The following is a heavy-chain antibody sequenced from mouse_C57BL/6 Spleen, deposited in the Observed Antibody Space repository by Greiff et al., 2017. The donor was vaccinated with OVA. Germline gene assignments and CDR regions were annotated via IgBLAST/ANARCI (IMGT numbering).Heavy chain of an antibody. D-gene: IGHD1-1*01. CDR3: ARSDYYGSSPYWYFDV. Sequence: EVQLQQSGPELVKPGASVKMSCKASGYTFTDYNMHWVKQSHGKSLEWIGYINPNNGGTSYNQKFKGKATLTVNKSSSTAYMELRSLTSEDSAVYYCARSDYYGSSPYWYFDVWGTGTTVTVSS. V-gene: IGHV1-22*01. CDR2: INPNNGGT. CDR1: GYTFTDYN. J-gene: IGHJ1*03.